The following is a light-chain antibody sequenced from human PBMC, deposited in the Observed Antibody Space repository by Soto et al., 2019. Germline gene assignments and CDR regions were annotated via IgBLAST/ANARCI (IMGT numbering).Light chain of an antibody. Sequence: EIVMTQSSATLSVSPGERDPLSCRASQSVNSNYLAWYQQKPGQAPRLLIYGASTRATGIPARFSGSGSGTDFTLTINRLEPEDFAVYYCQDYGTSWTFGQGTKVDIK. CDR2: GAS. J-gene: IGKJ1*01. CDR3: QDYGTSWT. V-gene: IGKV3-20*01. CDR1: QSVNSNY.